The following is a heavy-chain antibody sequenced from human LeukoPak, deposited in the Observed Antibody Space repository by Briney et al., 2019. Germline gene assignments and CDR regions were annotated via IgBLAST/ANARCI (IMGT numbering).Heavy chain of an antibody. V-gene: IGHV3-23*01. CDR2: MSGSGGST. CDR1: GFTFSNAW. Sequence: GGSLRLSCAASGFTFSNAWMSWVRQAPGKGLEWVSAMSGSGGSTYYADSVKGRFTISRDNSKNTLYLQMNSLRAEDTAVYYCAKEYYDILTGSYYFDYWGQGTLVTVSS. CDR3: AKEYYDILTGSYYFDY. D-gene: IGHD3-9*01. J-gene: IGHJ4*02.